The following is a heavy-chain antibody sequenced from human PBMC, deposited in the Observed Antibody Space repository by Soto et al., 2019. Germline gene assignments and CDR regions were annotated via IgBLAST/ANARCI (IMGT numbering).Heavy chain of an antibody. CDR1: GFNFSDYA. D-gene: IGHD6-19*01. CDR3: AKDWATPVAGRFFDS. CDR2: ISLEGSNK. V-gene: IGHV3-30*18. J-gene: IGHJ4*02. Sequence: QVQLVESGGGVVQPGTSLRLSCAASGFNFSDYAMHWVRQTPGNGLEWLAIISLEGSNKYYAKSVKDRFTISRDNSKNTVYLQMNSLRPEDTALYYCAKDWATPVAGRFFDSWGQGTPVTVSS.